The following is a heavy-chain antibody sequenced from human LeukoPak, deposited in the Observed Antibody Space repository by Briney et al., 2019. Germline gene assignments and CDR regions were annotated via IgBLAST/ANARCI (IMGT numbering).Heavy chain of an antibody. Sequence: GESLKISCKAPGYTFTNYWIAWVRQMPEKGLEWMGNIYPGDSDARYSPSFQGQVSISVDKSISTTYLQWTTLKASDTAIYYCARLWGAAFGLFDPWGQGTLVTVSS. CDR2: IYPGDSDA. J-gene: IGHJ5*02. D-gene: IGHD3-16*01. V-gene: IGHV5-51*01. CDR1: GYTFTNYW. CDR3: ARLWGAAFGLFDP.